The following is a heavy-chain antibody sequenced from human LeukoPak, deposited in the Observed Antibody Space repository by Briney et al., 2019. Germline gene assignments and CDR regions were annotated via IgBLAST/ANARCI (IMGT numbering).Heavy chain of an antibody. Sequence: SETLSLTCTVSGGSISSSNWWSWVRQPPGKGLEWIGEIYHSGSTNYNPSLKSRVTISVDKSKNQFSLKLSSVTAADTAVYYCARLPDGSGWYNYYYMDVWGKGTTVTVSS. J-gene: IGHJ6*03. CDR2: IYHSGST. V-gene: IGHV4-4*02. D-gene: IGHD6-19*01. CDR1: GGSISSSNW. CDR3: ARLPDGSGWYNYYYMDV.